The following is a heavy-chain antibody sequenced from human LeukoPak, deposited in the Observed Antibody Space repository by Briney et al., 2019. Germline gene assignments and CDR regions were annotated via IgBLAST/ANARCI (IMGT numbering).Heavy chain of an antibody. V-gene: IGHV4-34*01. CDR3: ARDPTTVMTVPWYFDT. CDR1: DGSFTGYF. D-gene: IGHD4-11*01. CDR2: INHRGST. J-gene: IGHJ4*02. Sequence: PSETLSLTCAVSDGSFTGYFWNWIRQSPGKGLEWIGEINHRGSTNYNPSLKSRLTISVDTSKNQFSLRLTSVTAADTGVYFCARDPTTVMTVPWYFDTWGQGTLVTVSS.